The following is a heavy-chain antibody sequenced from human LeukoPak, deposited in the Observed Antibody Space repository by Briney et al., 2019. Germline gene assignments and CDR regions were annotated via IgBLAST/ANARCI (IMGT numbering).Heavy chain of an antibody. CDR3: ASESGDFCRFGF. CDR2: VHLSGAS. V-gene: IGHV4-4*02. Sequence: SGTLSLTCAVSGVSILTTKWWSGVRQPPGKGLEWIGEVHLSGASNYNPSLKSRVSMSIDNSKNQLSLKLTSVTSADTAIFYCASESGDFCRFGFWGQGTLVTVSS. D-gene: IGHD3-16*01. J-gene: IGHJ4*02. CDR1: GVSILTTKW.